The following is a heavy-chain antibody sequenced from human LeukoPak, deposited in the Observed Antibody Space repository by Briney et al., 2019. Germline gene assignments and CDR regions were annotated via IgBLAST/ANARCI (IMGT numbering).Heavy chain of an antibody. Sequence: SETLSLTCAVYGGSFSGYYWSWIRQPPGKGLEWIGEINHSGSTNYNPSLKSRVTISVGTSKNQFSLKLSSVTAADTAVYYCGNYGDYGWGQGTLVTVSS. CDR2: INHSGST. V-gene: IGHV4-34*01. CDR3: GNYGDYG. CDR1: GGSFSGYY. D-gene: IGHD4-17*01. J-gene: IGHJ4*02.